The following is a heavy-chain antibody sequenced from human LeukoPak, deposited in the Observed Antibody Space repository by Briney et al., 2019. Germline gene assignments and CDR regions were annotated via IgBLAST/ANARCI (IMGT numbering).Heavy chain of an antibody. J-gene: IGHJ4*02. CDR3: ARDQSPSPKVYDFWSGYYTGFDY. CDR2: ISSSSSTI. D-gene: IGHD3-3*01. Sequence: GGSLRLSCAASGFTFSSYSMNWVRQAPGKGLEWVSYISSSSSTIYYADSVKGRFTISRDNAKNSLYLQMNSLRAEDTAVYYCARDQSPSPKVYDFWSGYYTGFDYWGQGTLVTVSS. V-gene: IGHV3-48*01. CDR1: GFTFSSYS.